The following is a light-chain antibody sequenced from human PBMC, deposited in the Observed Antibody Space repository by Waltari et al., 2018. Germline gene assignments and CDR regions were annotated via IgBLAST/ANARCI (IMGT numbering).Light chain of an antibody. CDR3: QQYDSWPLT. V-gene: IGKV3-15*01. J-gene: IGKJ4*01. CDR2: GAS. Sequence: EIVMTQSPATLSVSPGERATLSCRASQSVRSNLAWYRQKPGQAPSLLIYGASTRATGIPARFSGSGSGTEFTLTISSLQSEDFAVYYCQQYDSWPLTFGGGTKVEIK. CDR1: QSVRSN.